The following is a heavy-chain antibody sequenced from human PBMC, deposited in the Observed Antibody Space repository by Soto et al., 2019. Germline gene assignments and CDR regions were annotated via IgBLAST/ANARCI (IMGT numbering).Heavy chain of an antibody. CDR2: ISGSGNRT. J-gene: IGHJ6*02. CDR3: AKEVTSGSYSHYYYGLDV. Sequence: PGGSLRLSCAASGFTLSSYAMSWVRQAPEKGLEWVSAISGSGNRTFHADSVKGRFTISRDNAKNALYLQMNSLRVEDTAVYYCAKEVTSGSYSHYYYGLDVWGQGTMVTVSS. V-gene: IGHV3-23*01. CDR1: GFTLSSYA. D-gene: IGHD1-26*01.